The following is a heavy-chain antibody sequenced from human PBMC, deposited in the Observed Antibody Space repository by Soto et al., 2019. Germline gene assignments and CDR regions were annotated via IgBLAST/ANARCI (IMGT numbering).Heavy chain of an antibody. D-gene: IGHD6-13*01. Sequence: GGSLRLSCAASGFTFSSYWMNWFRQAPGKGLEWVANIMQDGSEKYYVDSVKGRFTISRDNAKNSLYLQMNSLRAEDTAVYYCARAQGYSSSWYWFDPWGQGTLVTVSS. CDR3: ARAQGYSSSWYWFDP. CDR2: IMQDGSEK. V-gene: IGHV3-7*03. J-gene: IGHJ5*02. CDR1: GFTFSSYW.